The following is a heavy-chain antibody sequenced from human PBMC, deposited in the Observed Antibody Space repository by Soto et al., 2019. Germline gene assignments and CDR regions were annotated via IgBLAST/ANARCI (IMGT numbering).Heavy chain of an antibody. CDR1: GFTFSSYA. Sequence: GGSLRLSCAASGFTFSSYAMSWVRQAPGKGLEWVSAISGSGGSTYYADSVKGRFTISRDNSKNTLYLQMNSLRAEDTAVYYCAKEGEYCSGGSCYFGYWGQGXLVTVSS. CDR2: ISGSGGST. CDR3: AKEGEYCSGGSCYFGY. D-gene: IGHD2-15*01. J-gene: IGHJ4*02. V-gene: IGHV3-23*01.